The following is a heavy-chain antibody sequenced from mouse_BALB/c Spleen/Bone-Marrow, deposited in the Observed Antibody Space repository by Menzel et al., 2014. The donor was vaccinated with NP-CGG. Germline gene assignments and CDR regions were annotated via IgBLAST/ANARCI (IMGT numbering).Heavy chain of an antibody. CDR2: TDPANGNT. CDR1: GFNIKDTY. V-gene: IGHV14-3*02. CDR3: ARGGTTATWYFDV. D-gene: IGHD1-2*01. J-gene: IGHJ1*01. Sequence: VQLQQSGAELVKPGASVKLSCTASGFNIKDTYMHWVKPRPEQGLEWIGRTDPANGNTKYDPKFQGKATITADTSSNTAYLQLSSLTSEDTAVYYCARGGTTATWYFDVWGAGTTVTVSS.